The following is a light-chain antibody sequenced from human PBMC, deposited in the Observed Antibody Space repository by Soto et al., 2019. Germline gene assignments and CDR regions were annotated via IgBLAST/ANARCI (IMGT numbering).Light chain of an antibody. CDR3: QQYTARPPWT. V-gene: IGKV3-15*01. CDR1: HHVGTN. Sequence: EIVMTQSPVTLSVSPGERATLSCRASHHVGTNLAWYQQKPGQAPRLLIYGASTRATGISARFSDSGSGTEFTLTISSPQSDDCAVYYCQQYTARPPWTFGQGTKV. J-gene: IGKJ1*01. CDR2: GAS.